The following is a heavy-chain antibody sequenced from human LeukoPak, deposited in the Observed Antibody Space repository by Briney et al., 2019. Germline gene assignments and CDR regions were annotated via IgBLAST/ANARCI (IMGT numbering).Heavy chain of an antibody. CDR1: GFTFSSYS. CDR3: ARDLDSSPSNDWFDP. D-gene: IGHD6-6*01. J-gene: IGHJ5*02. V-gene: IGHV3-21*01. CDR2: ISSSSSYI. Sequence: PGGSLRLSCAASGFTFSSYSMNWVRQAPGKGLEWVSSISSSSSYIYYADSVKGRLTISRDNAKNSLYLQMNSLRAEDTAVYYCARDLDSSPSNDWFDPWGQGTLVTVSS.